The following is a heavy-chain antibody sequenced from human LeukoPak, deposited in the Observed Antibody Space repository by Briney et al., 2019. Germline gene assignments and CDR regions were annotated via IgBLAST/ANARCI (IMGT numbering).Heavy chain of an antibody. V-gene: IGHV3-9*03. Sequence: GGSLRLSCATSGFTFYNYAMHWLRQAPGKGLEWVSGTTRNSGSIAYADSVKGRFTISRDNAKNSLYLQMNTLTADDVAFYYCTRSTGWYNYFDYWGQGARVTVSS. J-gene: IGHJ4*02. CDR3: TRSTGWYNYFDY. CDR2: TTRNSGSI. D-gene: IGHD6-19*01. CDR1: GFTFYNYA.